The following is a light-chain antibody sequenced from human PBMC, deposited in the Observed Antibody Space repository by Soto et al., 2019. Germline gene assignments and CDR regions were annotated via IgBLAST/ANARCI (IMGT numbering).Light chain of an antibody. J-gene: IGKJ4*01. CDR3: QQLRRYPST. CDR1: QDIAIY. CDR2: AAS. V-gene: IGKV1-9*01. Sequence: IQLTQSPSSLSASVGDRVPLTCLASQDIAIYLAWYQQKPGEAPKLLIYAASTLYGGVPSRFSGSGSGTDFALTITSLQAEDFATYYCQQLRRYPSTFGGGTKVDI.